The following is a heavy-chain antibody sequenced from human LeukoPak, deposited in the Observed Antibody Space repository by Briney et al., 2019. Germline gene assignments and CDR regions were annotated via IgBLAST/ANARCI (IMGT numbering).Heavy chain of an antibody. CDR3: AKDHPSIVVVVAAPFDY. CDR1: GFTFSTYV. J-gene: IGHJ4*02. CDR2: MWHDGSIG. D-gene: IGHD2-15*01. Sequence: GGSLRLSCAHSGFTFSTYVMHWVRQTPGKGLEWVAFMWHDGSIGYYEDSVKGRFTISRDSSKNSLYLQMNSLRVEDTAVYYCAKDHPSIVVVVAAPFDYWGQGTLVTVSS. V-gene: IGHV3-30*02.